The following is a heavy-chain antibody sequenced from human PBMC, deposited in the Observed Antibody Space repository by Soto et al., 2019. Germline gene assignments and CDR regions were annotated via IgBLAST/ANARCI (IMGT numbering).Heavy chain of an antibody. CDR3: SRGAPDYDFGSGRIDY. Sequence: QVQLVESGGGVVKPGRSLRLSCAASGFTFSSYGMHWVRQAPGKGLEWVADIWYDGSNTYYADSVKGRFTISRDNSKNTLYLQMNSMMAADTAVDYCSRGAPDYDFGSGRIDYWGQGTLVTVSS. CDR1: GFTFSSYG. V-gene: IGHV3-33*01. J-gene: IGHJ4*01. D-gene: IGHD3-3*01. CDR2: IWYDGSNT.